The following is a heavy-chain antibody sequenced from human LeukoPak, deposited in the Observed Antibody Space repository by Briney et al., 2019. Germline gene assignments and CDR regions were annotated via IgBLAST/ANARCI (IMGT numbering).Heavy chain of an antibody. V-gene: IGHV4-59*01. Sequence: SETLPLTCTVSGGSINSYYWSWIRQPPGKGLEWIGYIYYSGNTNYNPSLKSRVSISIDTSKNQLSLQLSSVTAADTAVYYCARDRDSSGLRDFDLWGRGTLVTVSA. CDR3: ARDRDSSGLRDFDL. J-gene: IGHJ2*01. CDR1: GGSINSYY. CDR2: IYYSGNT. D-gene: IGHD3-22*01.